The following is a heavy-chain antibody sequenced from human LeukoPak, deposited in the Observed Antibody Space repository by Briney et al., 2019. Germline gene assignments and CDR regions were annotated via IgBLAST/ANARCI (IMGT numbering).Heavy chain of an antibody. Sequence: GGSLRLSCAASGFTFSSYGMHWARQAPGKGLEWVAVISYDGSNKYYADSVKGRFTISRDNSKNTLYLQMNSLRAEDTAVYYCAKGLYSSSWYGIDYWGQGTLVTVSS. CDR1: GFTFSSYG. J-gene: IGHJ4*02. CDR3: AKGLYSSSWYGIDY. CDR2: ISYDGSNK. V-gene: IGHV3-30*18. D-gene: IGHD6-13*01.